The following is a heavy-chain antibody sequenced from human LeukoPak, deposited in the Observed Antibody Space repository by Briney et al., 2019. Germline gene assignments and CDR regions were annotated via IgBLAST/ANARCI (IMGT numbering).Heavy chain of an antibody. V-gene: IGHV3-33*06. CDR2: IWYDGSHD. Sequence: PGTSLRLSCAASGFTFSHYAMHWVRQAPGKGLEWVAVIWYDGSHDTYTDSVKGRFTVSRDNFKNVLQLQMNSLRVEDTAVYYCAKEGDYCSSSGCHKRGIDYWGQETLVTVSS. D-gene: IGHD2-2*01. CDR3: AKEGDYCSSSGCHKRGIDY. CDR1: GFTFSHYA. J-gene: IGHJ4*02.